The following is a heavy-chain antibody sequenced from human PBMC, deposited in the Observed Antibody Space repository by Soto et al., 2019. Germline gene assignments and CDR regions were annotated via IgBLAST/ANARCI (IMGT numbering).Heavy chain of an antibody. CDR3: VRDERDSCRGGNCFDFDY. J-gene: IGHJ4*02. CDR2: INTYNSDT. Sequence: QVHLVQSGAEVKKPGASVKVSCKASGYAFTSYGMSWVRQAPGQGLEWMGWINTYNSDTNSAPRLQGRITMTTDTSTSTAYMELGSLTSDDTAVYYCVRDERDSCRGGNCFDFDYWGQGTLVSVSS. CDR1: GYAFTSYG. D-gene: IGHD2-15*01. V-gene: IGHV1-18*04.